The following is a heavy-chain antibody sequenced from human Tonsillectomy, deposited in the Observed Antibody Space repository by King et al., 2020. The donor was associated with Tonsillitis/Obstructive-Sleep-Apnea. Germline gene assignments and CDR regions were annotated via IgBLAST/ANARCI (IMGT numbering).Heavy chain of an antibody. CDR3: TKDPSARFI. CDR1: GFTFSNAW. Sequence: VQLVESGGGLVKPGGSLRLSCAASGFTFSNAWMSWVRQAPGKGLEWVGRIKSKSEGGTTDYAAPVKGRFTISRDDSKNTLFLQMNSLKPEDTAVYYCTKDPSARFIWGKGTMVTVSS. V-gene: IGHV3-15*01. CDR2: IKSKSEGGTT. D-gene: IGHD3-16*01. J-gene: IGHJ3*02.